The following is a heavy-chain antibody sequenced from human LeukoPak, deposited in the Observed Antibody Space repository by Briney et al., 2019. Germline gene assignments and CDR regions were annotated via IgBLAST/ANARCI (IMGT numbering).Heavy chain of an antibody. J-gene: IGHJ4*02. CDR3: ARGLIMAVAGRGEFHY. Sequence: PETLSLTCTVSGGSISSYYWSWIRQPPGKGLEWIGYIYYSGSTNYNPSLKSRVTISVDTSKNQFSLKLSSVTAADTAVYYCARGLIMAVAGRGEFHYWGQGTLVTVSS. CDR1: GGSISSYY. D-gene: IGHD6-13*01. CDR2: IYYSGST. V-gene: IGHV4-59*01.